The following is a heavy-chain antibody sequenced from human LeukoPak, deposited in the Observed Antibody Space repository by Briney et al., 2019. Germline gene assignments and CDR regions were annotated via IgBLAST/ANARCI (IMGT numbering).Heavy chain of an antibody. Sequence: SETLSLTCTVSGGSISSYYWSWIRQPPGKGLEWIGYIYYSGSTNYNPSLKSRVTISVDTSKNQFSLKLSSVTAADTAVYYCARGALDFWSGYYSTQIDYWGQGTLVTVSS. CDR1: GGSISSYY. CDR2: IYYSGST. CDR3: ARGALDFWSGYYSTQIDY. J-gene: IGHJ4*02. D-gene: IGHD3-3*01. V-gene: IGHV4-59*12.